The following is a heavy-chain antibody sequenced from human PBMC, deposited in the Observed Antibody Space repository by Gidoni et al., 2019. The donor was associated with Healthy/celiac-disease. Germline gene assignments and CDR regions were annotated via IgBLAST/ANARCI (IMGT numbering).Heavy chain of an antibody. V-gene: IGHV3-9*01. J-gene: IGHJ3*02. CDR3: AKDMGIVPYHSNAFDI. Sequence: EVQLVESGGGLVQPGRSLRLSCAASGLTFDDYAMHWVRQAPGKGLEWVSGISWNSGSIGYADSVKGRFTISRDNAKNSLYLQMNSLRAEDTALYYCAKDMGIVPYHSNAFDIWGQGTMVTVSS. D-gene: IGHD1-26*01. CDR2: ISWNSGSI. CDR1: GLTFDDYA.